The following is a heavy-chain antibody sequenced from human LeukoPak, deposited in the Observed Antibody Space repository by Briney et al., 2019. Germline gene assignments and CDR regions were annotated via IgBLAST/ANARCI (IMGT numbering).Heavy chain of an antibody. CDR2: IIPIFGTA. Sequence: ASVKVSCKASGGTFSSCAISWVRQAPGQGLEWMGGIIPIFGTANYAQKFQGRVTITADESTSTAYMELSSLRSEDTAVYYCAQGKGYSYGTNWFDPWGQGTLVTVSS. J-gene: IGHJ5*02. CDR1: GGTFSSCA. V-gene: IGHV1-69*13. CDR3: AQGKGYSYGTNWFDP. D-gene: IGHD5-18*01.